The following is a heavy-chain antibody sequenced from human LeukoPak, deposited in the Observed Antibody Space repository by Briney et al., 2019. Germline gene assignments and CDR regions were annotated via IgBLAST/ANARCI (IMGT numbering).Heavy chain of an antibody. CDR1: GFTVSNNY. V-gene: IGHV3-53*05. CDR2: IYSGGTT. D-gene: IGHD2-2*01. Sequence: PGGSLRLSGAASGFTVSNNYMSWVRQAPGKGLEWVSVIYSGGTTYYADSVKGRFTISRDTSKNTLYLQMNSLRAEDTAVYYCARGVIGYCSSTSCSPVGYWGQGTLVTVSS. J-gene: IGHJ4*02. CDR3: ARGVIGYCSSTSCSPVGY.